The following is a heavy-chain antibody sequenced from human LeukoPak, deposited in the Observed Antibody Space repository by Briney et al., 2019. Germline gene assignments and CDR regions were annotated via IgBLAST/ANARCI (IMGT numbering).Heavy chain of an antibody. Sequence: GGSLRHSCAASGFTSGIYAVSWVRQAPGKGLEWVSAFSGGGDSYYADSVKGRFTISRDNSKKILYLQMNSLRAEDTAVYYCGKEVERHFDLKYWGQGTLVTVSS. CDR1: GFTSGIYA. CDR2: FSGGGDS. CDR3: GKEVERHFDLKY. J-gene: IGHJ4*02. V-gene: IGHV3-23*01.